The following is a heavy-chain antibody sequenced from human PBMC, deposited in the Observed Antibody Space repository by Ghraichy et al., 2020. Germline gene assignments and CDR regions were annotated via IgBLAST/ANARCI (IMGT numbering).Heavy chain of an antibody. CDR1: GLTFSSYS. D-gene: IGHD2-15*01. CDR3: ARDWGYCSGGRCYSDAFDI. Sequence: ETLSLTCAASGLTFSSYSMSWVRQAPGKGLEWVSSIDRSSSYIYYADSLKGRFTISRDNAKNSLYLQMNSLRAEDTGIYYCARDWGYCSGGRCYSDAFDIWGQGTMVTVSS. CDR2: IDRSSSYI. V-gene: IGHV3-21*01. J-gene: IGHJ3*02.